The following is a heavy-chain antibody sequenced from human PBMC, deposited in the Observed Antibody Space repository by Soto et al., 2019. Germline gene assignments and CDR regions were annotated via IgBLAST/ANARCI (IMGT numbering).Heavy chain of an antibody. CDR3: ATSHYDILTGPIPGWFDP. J-gene: IGHJ5*02. CDR2: FDPEDGET. Sequence: ASVKVSCKVSGYTLTELSMHWVRQAPGKGLEWMGGFDPEDGETIYAQKFQGRVTMTEDTSTDTAYMELSSLRSEDTAVYYCATSHYDILTGPIPGWFDPWGQGTLVTV. V-gene: IGHV1-24*01. D-gene: IGHD3-9*01. CDR1: GYTLTELS.